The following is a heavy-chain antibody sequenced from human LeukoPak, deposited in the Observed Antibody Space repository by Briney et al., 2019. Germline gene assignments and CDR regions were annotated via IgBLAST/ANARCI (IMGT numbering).Heavy chain of an antibody. V-gene: IGHV3-30*02. J-gene: IGHJ6*02. CDR2: VRYDGSNK. D-gene: IGHD3-16*01. CDR1: GFTFSSYG. CDR3: ASGVGGEDYYYYGMDV. Sequence: GGSLRLSCAASGFTFSSYGMHWVRQAPGKGLEWVAFVRYDGSNKYYADSVKGRFTISRDNSKNTLYLQMNSLRAEDTAVYYCASGVGGEDYYYYGMDVWGQGTTVTVSS.